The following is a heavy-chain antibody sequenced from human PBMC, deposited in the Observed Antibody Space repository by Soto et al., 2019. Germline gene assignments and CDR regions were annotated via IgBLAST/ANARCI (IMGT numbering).Heavy chain of an antibody. V-gene: IGHV4-34*01. CDR2: INHSGST. CDR3: ARVPKGYYDFWSGYYTDYYYGMVV. D-gene: IGHD3-3*01. J-gene: IGHJ6*02. CDR1: GGSFSGYY. Sequence: RSLTCAVYGGSFSGYYWSWIRQPPGKGLEWIGEINHSGSTNYNPSLKSRVTISVDTSKSQFSLKLSSVTAADTAVYYCARVPKGYYDFWSGYYTDYYYGMVVWGQGTSVTVSS.